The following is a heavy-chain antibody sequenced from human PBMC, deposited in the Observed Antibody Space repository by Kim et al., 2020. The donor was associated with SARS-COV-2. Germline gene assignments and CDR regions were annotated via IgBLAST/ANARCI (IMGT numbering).Heavy chain of an antibody. CDR3: ARGRAVAGNNWFDP. J-gene: IGHJ5*02. Sequence: SETLSLTCAFYGVSVSGDYRMWIPQPPGKGLEMVGEIKNSVSTNYNPSLKSRVTISVDTSKNQFSLKLSSVTAADTAVYYCARGRAVAGNNWFDPWGQGTLVTVSS. V-gene: IGHV4-34*01. CDR1: GVSVSGDY. D-gene: IGHD6-19*01. CDR2: IKNSVST.